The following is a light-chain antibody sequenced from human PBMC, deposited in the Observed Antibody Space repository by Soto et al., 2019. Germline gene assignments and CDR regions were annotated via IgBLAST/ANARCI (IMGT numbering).Light chain of an antibody. V-gene: IGKV3-20*01. J-gene: IGKJ5*01. Sequence: SLSCRASQSVSTTVAWYHQKPGQAPRLLVYGASTRATGIPARFSGSGSGTDFTLTISRLEPEDFAVYYCQQYDSSITFGQGTRLEIK. CDR3: QQYDSSIT. CDR2: GAS. CDR1: QSVSTT.